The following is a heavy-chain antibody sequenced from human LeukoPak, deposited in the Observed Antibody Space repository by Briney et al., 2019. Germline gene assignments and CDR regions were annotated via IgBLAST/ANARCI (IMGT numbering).Heavy chain of an antibody. CDR2: IYSSGNT. Sequence: SETLSLTCTASGGSISGYYWSWVRQPAGKGLEWIGRIYSSGNTHHNPSLKSRVTMSVDTSKNQFSLRMSSVTAADTAVYYCARDGGYGDYGPWGQGTLVTVSS. D-gene: IGHD4-17*01. J-gene: IGHJ5*02. CDR3: ARDGGYGDYGP. CDR1: GGSISGYY. V-gene: IGHV4-4*07.